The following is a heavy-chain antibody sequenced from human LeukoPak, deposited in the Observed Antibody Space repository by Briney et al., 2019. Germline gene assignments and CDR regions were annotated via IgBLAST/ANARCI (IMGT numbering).Heavy chain of an antibody. Sequence: GGSLRLSCAASGLTFSSYAMTWVRQAPGKGLEWVSAITSGGLTFYADSVKGRFTISRDNSINTLYLQMNSLRADDTAVYYCAKPFRDCSSATCYVSFDYWGQGTLVTVSS. CDR1: GLTFSSYA. J-gene: IGHJ4*02. CDR2: ITSGGLT. V-gene: IGHV3-23*01. D-gene: IGHD2-2*01. CDR3: AKPFRDCSSATCYVSFDY.